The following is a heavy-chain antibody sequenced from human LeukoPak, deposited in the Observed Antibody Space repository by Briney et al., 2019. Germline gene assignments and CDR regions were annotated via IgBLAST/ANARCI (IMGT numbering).Heavy chain of an antibody. D-gene: IGHD6-19*01. J-gene: IGHJ4*02. CDR3: ARVPRASSPMRYCFDY. CDR2: ISSGSSTI. CDR1: GFTFSSFS. Sequence: GGSLRLSCAASGFTFSSFSMNWVRQAPGKGLEWVSYISSGSSTIYYADSVKGRFTISRDSSKSTVYLQVNSLTAEDTAVYYCARVPRASSPMRYCFDYWGQGTLVTVSS. V-gene: IGHV3-48*01.